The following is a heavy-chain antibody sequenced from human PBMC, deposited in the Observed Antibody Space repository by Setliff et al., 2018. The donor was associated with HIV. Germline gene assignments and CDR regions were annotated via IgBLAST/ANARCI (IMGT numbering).Heavy chain of an antibody. CDR2: SIPMYGTS. CDR3: ARSPRYSSGWYDSYFDQ. D-gene: IGHD6-19*01. J-gene: IGHJ4*02. CDR1: GGTFSSYA. V-gene: IGHV1-69*05. Sequence: GASVKVCCKASGGTFSSYAISWVRQAPGQGLEWMGGSIPMYGTSNYAQKFQGRVTITTDESTSTAYMELSRLRSDDTAVYYCARSPRYSSGWYDSYFDQWGQGTLVTVSS.